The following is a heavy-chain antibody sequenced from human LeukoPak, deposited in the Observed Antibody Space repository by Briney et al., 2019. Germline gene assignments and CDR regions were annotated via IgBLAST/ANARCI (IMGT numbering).Heavy chain of an antibody. CDR2: IIPIFGTA. CDR3: ARDNYDYVWGSYRQRVDYNWFDP. J-gene: IGHJ5*02. V-gene: IGHV1-69*13. D-gene: IGHD3-16*02. CDR1: GGTFSSYA. Sequence: EASVKVSCKASGGTFSSYAISWVRQAPGQGLEWMGGIIPIFGTANYAQKFQGRVTITADESTSTAYMELSSLRSEDTAVYYCARDNYDYVWGSYRQRVDYNWFDPWGQGTLVTVSS.